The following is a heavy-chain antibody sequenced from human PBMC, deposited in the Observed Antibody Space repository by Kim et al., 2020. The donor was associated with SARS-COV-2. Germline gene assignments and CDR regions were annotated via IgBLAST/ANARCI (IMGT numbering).Heavy chain of an antibody. CDR2: MNPNSGNT. J-gene: IGHJ4*02. CDR1: GSTFTSYD. CDR3: ARDKMVRGVKGDY. V-gene: IGHV1-8*01. Sequence: ASVKVSCKASGSTFTSYDINWVRQATGQGLEWMGWMNPNSGNTGYAQKFQGRVTMTRNTSISTAYMELSSLRSEDTAVYYSARDKMVRGVKGDYWGQGTLVTVSS. D-gene: IGHD3-10*01.